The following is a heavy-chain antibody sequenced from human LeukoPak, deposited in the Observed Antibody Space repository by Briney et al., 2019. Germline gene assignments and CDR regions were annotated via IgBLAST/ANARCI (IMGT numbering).Heavy chain of an antibody. V-gene: IGHV4-34*01. J-gene: IGHJ6*02. D-gene: IGHD3-22*01. CDR1: GGSSSGYY. CDR2: INHSGST. CDR3: AGVIVVVPPGMDV. Sequence: PSETLSLTCAVYGGSSSGYYWSWIRQPPGKGLEWIGEINHSGSTNYNPSLKSRVTISVDTSKNQFSLKLSSVTAADTAVYYCAGVIVVVPPGMDVWGQGTTVTVSS.